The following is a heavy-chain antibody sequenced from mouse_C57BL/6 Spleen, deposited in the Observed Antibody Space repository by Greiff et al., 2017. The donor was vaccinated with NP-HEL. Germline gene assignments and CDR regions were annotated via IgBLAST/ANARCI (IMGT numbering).Heavy chain of an antibody. J-gene: IGHJ2*01. Sequence: QVQLQQPGAELVMPGASVKLSCKASGYTFTSYWMHWVKQRPGQGLEWIGEIDPSDSYTNYNQKFKGKSTLTVYKSSSTAYMQLSSLTSEDSAVYYCARWTVALGDWGQGTTLTVSS. V-gene: IGHV1-69*01. CDR1: GYTFTSYW. CDR2: IDPSDSYT. CDR3: ARWTVALGD. D-gene: IGHD1-1*01.